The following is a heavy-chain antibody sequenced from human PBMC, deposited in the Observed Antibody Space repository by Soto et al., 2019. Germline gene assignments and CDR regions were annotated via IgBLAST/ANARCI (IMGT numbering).Heavy chain of an antibody. V-gene: IGHV3-23*01. CDR3: ASTARTAPTNCGGFDI. D-gene: IGHD2-21*01. Sequence: EVQLLESGGGVVQPGGSLRLSCAASGFTFSNYVMNWVRQAPGKGLEWVAAICHGADKTFYADSVKGRFTISRDNSGDTLFLQMNSLRADDAAVYYCASTARTAPTNCGGFDIWGQGTMVTVSS. CDR1: GFTFSNYV. J-gene: IGHJ3*02. CDR2: ICHGADKT.